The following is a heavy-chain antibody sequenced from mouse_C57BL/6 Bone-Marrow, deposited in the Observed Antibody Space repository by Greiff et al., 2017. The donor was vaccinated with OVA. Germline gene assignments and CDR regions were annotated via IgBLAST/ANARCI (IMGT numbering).Heavy chain of an antibody. CDR3: ARSPDYYGSSSYAMDY. CDR1: GYTFTSYW. D-gene: IGHD1-1*01. J-gene: IGHJ4*01. V-gene: IGHV1-53*01. Sequence: VQLQQPGTELVKPGASVKLSCKASGYTFTSYWMHWVKQRPGQGLEWIGNINPSNGGTNYNEKFKSKATLTVDKSSSTAYMQLSSLTSEDSAVYYCARSPDYYGSSSYAMDYWGQGTSVTVSS. CDR2: INPSNGGT.